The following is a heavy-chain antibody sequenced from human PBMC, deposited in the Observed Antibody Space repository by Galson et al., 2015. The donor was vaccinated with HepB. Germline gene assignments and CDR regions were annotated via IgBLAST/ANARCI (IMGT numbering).Heavy chain of an antibody. CDR1: GYTFPTYA. Sequence: SVKVSCKASGYTFPTYAMHWVRQAPGQRLEWMGWFNAVSGTTKYSQRFQGRVTITRYTSASTAYMELNSLRSEDTAVYYCARQMHYGSGSSFDYWGQGTLVTVSS. CDR2: FNAVSGTT. V-gene: IGHV1-3*01. J-gene: IGHJ4*02. D-gene: IGHD3-10*01. CDR3: ARQMHYGSGSSFDY.